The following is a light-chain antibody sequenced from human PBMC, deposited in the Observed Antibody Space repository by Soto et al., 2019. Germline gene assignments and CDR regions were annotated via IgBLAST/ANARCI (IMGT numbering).Light chain of an antibody. CDR1: SSDIDDYQY. Sequence: QSVLTQPASVSGSPGQSITISCTGTSSDIDDYQYVSWYQHHAGKAPKVIMFDVSHRPSGVSNRFSGSRSDNTASLTISGLLAEDEADYYCASYVNKNISFVFGSGTKVTVL. J-gene: IGLJ1*01. CDR2: DVS. CDR3: ASYVNKNISFV. V-gene: IGLV2-14*01.